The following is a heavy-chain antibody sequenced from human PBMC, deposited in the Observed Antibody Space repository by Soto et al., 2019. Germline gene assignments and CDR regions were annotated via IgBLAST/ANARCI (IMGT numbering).Heavy chain of an antibody. J-gene: IGHJ4*02. D-gene: IGHD3-3*01. Sequence: QMQLVQSGPEVKKPGTSVKVSCKASGFTFTNSAMQWVRQARGQRLEWIGWIVVGNGNTNYAQKFXEXXTITTDMSTSTAYMELSSLRSEDTAVYYCAADFVYWGQGTLLTVSS. V-gene: IGHV1-58*02. CDR3: AADFVY. CDR2: IVVGNGNT. CDR1: GFTFTNSA.